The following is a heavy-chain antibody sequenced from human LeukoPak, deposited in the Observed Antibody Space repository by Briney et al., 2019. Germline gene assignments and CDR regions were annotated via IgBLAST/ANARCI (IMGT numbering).Heavy chain of an antibody. CDR2: ISWNSGSI. V-gene: IGHV3-9*03. J-gene: IGHJ4*02. Sequence: GGSLRLSCAASGFTFDDYAMHWVRQAPGKGLEWVSGISWNSGSIGYADSVKGRFTISRDNAKNSLYLQMNSLRAEDMALYYCAKAGAGSYFDYWGQGTLVTVSS. D-gene: IGHD1-26*01. CDR1: GFTFDDYA. CDR3: AKAGAGSYFDY.